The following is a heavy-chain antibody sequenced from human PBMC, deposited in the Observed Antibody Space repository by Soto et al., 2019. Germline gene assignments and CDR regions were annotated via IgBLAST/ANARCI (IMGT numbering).Heavy chain of an antibody. Sequence: ASVTVSCKASGGTFSSYAISWVRQAPGQGLEWVGGFDPEDGETIYAQKFQGRVTMTEDTSTDTAYMELSSLRSEDTAVYYCAGLNYYYGMDVWGQGTTVTVSS. V-gene: IGHV1-24*01. J-gene: IGHJ6*02. D-gene: IGHD2-8*01. CDR3: AGLNYYYGMDV. CDR1: GGTFSSYA. CDR2: FDPEDGET.